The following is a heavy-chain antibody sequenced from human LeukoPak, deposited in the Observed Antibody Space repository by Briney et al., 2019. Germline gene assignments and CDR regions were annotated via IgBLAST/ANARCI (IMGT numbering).Heavy chain of an antibody. J-gene: IGHJ4*02. CDR2: INHSGST. Sequence: KPSETLSLTCAVYGGSFSGYYWSWIRQPPGKGLEWIGEINHSGSTNYNPSLKSRVTISVDTSKNQFSLKLSSVTAADTAVYYCARGDNWNYDYWGQGTLVTVSS. D-gene: IGHD1-7*01. CDR1: GGSFSGYY. CDR3: ARGDNWNYDY. V-gene: IGHV4-34*01.